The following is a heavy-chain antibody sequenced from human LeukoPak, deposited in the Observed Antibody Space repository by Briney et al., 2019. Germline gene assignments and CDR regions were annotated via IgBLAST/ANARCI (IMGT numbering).Heavy chain of an antibody. J-gene: IGHJ4*02. D-gene: IGHD1-26*01. CDR1: GFTVSSNY. CDR2: IYSGGST. V-gene: IGHV3-66*01. Sequence: GGSLRLSCAASGFTVSSNYMSWVRQAPGKGLEWVSVIYSGGSTYYADSVKGRFTISRDNAKNTLYLQMNSLRVEDTAVYYCARANSGSYTLDYWGQGTLVTVSS. CDR3: ARANSGSYTLDY.